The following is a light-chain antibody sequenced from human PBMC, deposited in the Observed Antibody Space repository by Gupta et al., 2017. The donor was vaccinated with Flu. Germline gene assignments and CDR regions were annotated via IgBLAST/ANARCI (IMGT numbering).Light chain of an antibody. CDR1: SSNIWAGFV. Sequence: VTISCTGSSSNIWAGFVVYWYQHIPGTAHNLLLFGDSKRSAGVPDRFSGSKSGSSASLSITGLLAEDAADYYCQSYDINRSWVFGGETRLTVL. CDR3: QSYDINRSWV. J-gene: IGLJ3*02. V-gene: IGLV1-40*01. CDR2: GDS.